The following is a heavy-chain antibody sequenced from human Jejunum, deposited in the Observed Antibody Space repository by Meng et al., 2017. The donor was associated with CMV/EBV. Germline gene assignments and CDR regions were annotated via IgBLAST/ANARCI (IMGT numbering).Heavy chain of an antibody. V-gene: IGHV3-74*01. J-gene: IGHJ4*02. CDR3: ARGFYENSGYHLLIDY. D-gene: IGHD3-22*01. CDR2: ISSDGGVT. CDR1: NFSKYW. Sequence: NFSKYWVHWVRQAPGKGLVWVSRISSDGGVTAYADSVKGRFTISRDNAKNTVYLQMNSLRVEDTAVYHCARGFYENSGYHLLIDYWGQGTLVTVSS.